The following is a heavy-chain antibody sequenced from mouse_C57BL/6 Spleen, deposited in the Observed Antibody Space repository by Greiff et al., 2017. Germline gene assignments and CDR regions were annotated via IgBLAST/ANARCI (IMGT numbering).Heavy chain of an antibody. CDR3: ARYILITKVVAPGWYFDV. J-gene: IGHJ1*03. V-gene: IGHV7-3*01. CDR1: GFTFTDYY. CDR2: IRNKANGYTT. D-gene: IGHD1-1*01. Sequence: EVMLVESGGGLVQPGGSLSLSCAASGFTFTDYYMSWVRQTPGKALEWLGFIRNKANGYTTEYSASVKGRFTISRDNSQSILYLQMNALRADDSATYYCARYILITKVVAPGWYFDVWGTGTTVTVSS.